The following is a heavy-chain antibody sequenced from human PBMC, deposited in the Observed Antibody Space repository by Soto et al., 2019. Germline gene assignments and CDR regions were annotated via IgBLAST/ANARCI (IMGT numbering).Heavy chain of an antibody. J-gene: IGHJ6*02. V-gene: IGHV5-10-1*01. CDR3: ARLYYDSSGYTHYYYYGMDV. Sequence: PVESLKISCSGSGDSFTSYWISWVRQMPGKGLEWMGRIDPSDSYTNYSPSFQGHVTISADKSISTAYLQWSSLKASDTAMYYCARLYYDSSGYTHYYYYGMDVWGQGTTVTVSS. CDR2: IDPSDSYT. D-gene: IGHD3-22*01. CDR1: GDSFTSYW.